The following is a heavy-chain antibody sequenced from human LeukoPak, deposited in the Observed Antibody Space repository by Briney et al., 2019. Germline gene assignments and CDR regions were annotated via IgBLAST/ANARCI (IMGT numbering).Heavy chain of an antibody. Sequence: ASVKVSCKASGYTFTSYGISWVRQAPGQGLEWMGWISAYNGNTNYAQKLQGRVTMTTDTSTSTAYMELRSLRSDDTAVYYCASEGGYSYGSVTIAFDIWGQGTMVTVSS. D-gene: IGHD5-18*01. J-gene: IGHJ3*02. CDR3: ASEGGYSYGSVTIAFDI. CDR2: ISAYNGNT. CDR1: GYTFTSYG. V-gene: IGHV1-18*01.